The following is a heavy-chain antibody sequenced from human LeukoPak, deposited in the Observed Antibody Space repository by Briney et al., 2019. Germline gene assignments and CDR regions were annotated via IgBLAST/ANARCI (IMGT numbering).Heavy chain of an antibody. CDR1: GFMFSSYW. V-gene: IGHV3-74*01. Sequence: GGSLRLACVASGFMFSSYWMNWVRQAPGKGLVWVSRINSDGSSTSYADSVKGRFTISRDNAENTLYLQMNSLRAEDTAVYYCAKRCPQAAAGKYYFDYWGQGTLVTVSS. CDR2: INSDGSST. CDR3: AKRCPQAAAGKYYFDY. J-gene: IGHJ4*02. D-gene: IGHD6-13*01.